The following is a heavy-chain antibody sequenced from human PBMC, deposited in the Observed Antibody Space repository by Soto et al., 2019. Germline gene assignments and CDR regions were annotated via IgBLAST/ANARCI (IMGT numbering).Heavy chain of an antibody. V-gene: IGHV1-69*06. Sequence: GASVKVSCKASVGTFSSYAISWVRQAPGQGLEWMGGIIPIFGTANYAQKFQGRVTITADKSTSTAYMGLSSLRSEDTAVYYCARDDRDSSGWWGSSYYYYGMDVWGQGTTVTVSS. J-gene: IGHJ6*02. CDR2: IIPIFGTA. CDR3: ARDDRDSSGWWGSSYYYYGMDV. CDR1: VGTFSSYA. D-gene: IGHD6-19*01.